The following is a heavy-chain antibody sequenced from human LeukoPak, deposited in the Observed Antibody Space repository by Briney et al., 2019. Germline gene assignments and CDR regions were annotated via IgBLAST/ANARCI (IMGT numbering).Heavy chain of an antibody. Sequence: PSQTLSLTCTVSGGSISSYYWSWIRQPPGKGLEWIGYIYTSGSTDYNPSLKSRVTISVDTSKNQFSLKLSSVTAADTAVYYCARHPSSWYYGWFDPWGQGTLVTVSS. CDR2: IYTSGST. CDR1: GGSISSYY. J-gene: IGHJ5*02. V-gene: IGHV4-4*09. CDR3: ARHPSSWYYGWFDP. D-gene: IGHD6-13*01.